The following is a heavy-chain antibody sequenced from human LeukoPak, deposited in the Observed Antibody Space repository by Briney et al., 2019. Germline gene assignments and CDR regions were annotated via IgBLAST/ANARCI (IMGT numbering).Heavy chain of an antibody. J-gene: IGHJ5*02. CDR2: IYYSGST. V-gene: IGHV4-31*03. CDR1: GGSISSGGYY. D-gene: IGHD3-9*01. Sequence: SQTLSLTCTVSGGSISSGGYYWSWIRQHPGKGLEWIGYIYYSGSTYYNPSLKSRVTISVDTSKNQFSLKLSSVTAADTAVYYCARTFVSEDILTGYPINGFDPWGQGTLVTVSS. CDR3: ARTFVSEDILTGYPINGFDP.